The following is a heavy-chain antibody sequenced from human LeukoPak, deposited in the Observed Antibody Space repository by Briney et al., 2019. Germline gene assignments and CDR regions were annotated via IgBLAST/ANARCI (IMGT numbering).Heavy chain of an antibody. Sequence: ASVRVSCKASGYTFTSYDINWVRQATAQGLEWMGWMNPNSGNTGYAQKFQGRVTMTRNTSISTAYMELSSLRSEDTAVYYCARGQVYSSSWGDYYYGMDVGGQGTTVTVSS. CDR3: ARGQVYSSSWGDYYYGMDV. CDR1: GYTFTSYD. V-gene: IGHV1-8*01. CDR2: MNPNSGNT. J-gene: IGHJ6*02. D-gene: IGHD6-13*01.